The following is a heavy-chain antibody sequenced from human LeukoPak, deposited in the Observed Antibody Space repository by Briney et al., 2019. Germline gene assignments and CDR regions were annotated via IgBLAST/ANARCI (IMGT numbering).Heavy chain of an antibody. CDR1: GFTFSSYA. J-gene: IGHJ4*02. V-gene: IGHV3-23*01. CDR2: ISGSGGST. D-gene: IGHD3-22*01. CDR3: AKVGRGYYDSSGYYSDY. Sequence: GGSLRPSCAASGFTFSSYAMSWVRQAPGKGLEWVSAISGSGGSTYYADSVKGRFTISRDNSKNTLYLQMNSLRAEDTAVYYCAKVGRGYYDSSGYYSDYWGQGTLVTVSS.